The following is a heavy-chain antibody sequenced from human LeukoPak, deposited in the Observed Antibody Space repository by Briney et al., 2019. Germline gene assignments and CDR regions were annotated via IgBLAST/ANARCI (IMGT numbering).Heavy chain of an antibody. J-gene: IGHJ4*02. CDR2: INHSGST. Sequence: SETLSLTCAVYGGSFSGYYWSWIRQPPGKGLEWIGEINHSGSTNYNPSLKSRVTISVDTSKNQFSLKLSSVTAADTAVYYCARVRYCSSTSCNWGQGNLVTVSS. D-gene: IGHD2-2*01. CDR3: ARVRYCSSTSCN. V-gene: IGHV4-34*01. CDR1: GGSFSGYY.